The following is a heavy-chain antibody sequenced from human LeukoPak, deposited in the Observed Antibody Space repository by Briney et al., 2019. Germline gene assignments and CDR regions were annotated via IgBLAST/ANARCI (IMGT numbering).Heavy chain of an antibody. J-gene: IGHJ4*02. Sequence: PSGTLSLTCAVYGGSFSGYYWSWIRQPPGKGLEWIGSIYYSGSTYYNPSLKSRVTISVDTSKNQFSLKLSSVTAADTAVYYCSRVYSYGYYFDYWGQGTLVTVSS. CDR1: GGSFSGYY. D-gene: IGHD5-18*01. CDR2: IYYSGST. CDR3: SRVYSYGYYFDY. V-gene: IGHV4-34*01.